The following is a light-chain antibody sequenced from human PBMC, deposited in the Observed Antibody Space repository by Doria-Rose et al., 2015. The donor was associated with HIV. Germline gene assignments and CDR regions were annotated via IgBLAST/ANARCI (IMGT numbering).Light chain of an antibody. Sequence: PGESATLSCRASQSVSTYLAWYQQKLGQAPRLLIYDASNRATGVPARFSGSGSGTDFTLTISSLEPEDFAVYYCQQLRTFGQGTKVEI. CDR2: DAS. CDR1: QSVSTY. J-gene: IGKJ1*01. CDR3: QQLRT. V-gene: IGKV3-11*01.